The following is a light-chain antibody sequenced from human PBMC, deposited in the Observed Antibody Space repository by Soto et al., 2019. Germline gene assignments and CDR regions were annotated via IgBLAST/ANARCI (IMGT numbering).Light chain of an antibody. CDR1: QSISSW. CDR2: KAS. V-gene: IGKV1-5*03. Sequence: DIQMTQSPSTLSASVGDRVTITCPASQSISSWLAWYQQKPWKAPKLLIYKASSLESGVPSRFSGSGSGTEFTLNISSLEPDDFATYYCQQSNSYRWTFGQGTTVDIK. J-gene: IGKJ1*01. CDR3: QQSNSYRWT.